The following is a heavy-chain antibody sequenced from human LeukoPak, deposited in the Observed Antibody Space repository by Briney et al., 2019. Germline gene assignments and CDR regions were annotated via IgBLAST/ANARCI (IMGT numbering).Heavy chain of an antibody. CDR2: ISPEGGDT. CDR3: ARNYGHNSKYFDF. J-gene: IGHJ4*02. CDR1: GYTFSVYF. Sequence: ASVKVSCKASGYTFSVYFMHWVRQAPGQGLEWMGWISPEGGDTHYAQRFQGRVTMTRDTTISTAYMELTSLSSDDTAVYYCARNYGHNSKYFDFWGQGTLVTVSS. V-gene: IGHV1-2*02. D-gene: IGHD4-17*01.